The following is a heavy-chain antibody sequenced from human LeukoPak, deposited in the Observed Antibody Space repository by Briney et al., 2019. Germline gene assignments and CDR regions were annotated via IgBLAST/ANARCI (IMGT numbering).Heavy chain of an antibody. CDR1: GYTFTGYY. V-gene: IGHV1-2*02. J-gene: IGHJ5*02. D-gene: IGHD3-3*01. CDR2: INPNSGGT. Sequence: ASVKVSCKASGYTFTGYYMHWVRQAPGQGLEWMGWINPNSGGTNYAQKFQGRVTMTRDTSISTAYMELSRLRSDDTAVYYCARARPYYDFWSGLGSNWFDPWGQGTLVTVSS. CDR3: ARARPYYDFWSGLGSNWFDP.